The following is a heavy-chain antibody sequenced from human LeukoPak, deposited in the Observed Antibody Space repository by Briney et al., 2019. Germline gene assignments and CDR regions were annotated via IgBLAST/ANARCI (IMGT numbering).Heavy chain of an antibody. CDR3: AKGVASAGLYAAFDI. V-gene: IGHV3-23*01. CDR1: GFTFRSCA. Sequence: PGGSLRLSCAASGFTFRSCAMSWVRQAPGKGLEWVSVISDTSDHIHYRDSVKGRFTISRDNSKNTLSLQMNSLRADDTAVYYCAKGVASAGLYAAFDIWGQGTTVTVSS. D-gene: IGHD6-13*01. J-gene: IGHJ3*02. CDR2: ISDTSDHI.